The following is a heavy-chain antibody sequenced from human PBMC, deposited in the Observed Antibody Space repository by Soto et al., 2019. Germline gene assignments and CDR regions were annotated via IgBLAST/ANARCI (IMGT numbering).Heavy chain of an antibody. D-gene: IGHD5-18*01. CDR3: ARSGYSYGPNPLLY. J-gene: IGHJ4*02. Sequence: SETLSLTCTVSGGSISSGGYYWSWIRQHPGKGLEWIGYIYYSGSTYYNPSLKSRVTISVDTSKNQFSLKLSSVTAADTAVYYCARSGYSYGPNPLLYWGQGALVTVSS. CDR2: IYYSGST. CDR1: GGSISSGGYY. V-gene: IGHV4-31*02.